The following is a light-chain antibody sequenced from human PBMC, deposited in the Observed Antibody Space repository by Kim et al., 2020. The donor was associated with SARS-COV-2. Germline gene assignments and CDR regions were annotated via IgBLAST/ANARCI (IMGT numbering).Light chain of an antibody. V-gene: IGKV1-27*01. Sequence: LAASVGDRVTITCRASQGISNYLAWYQQKPGKVPKLLTYAASTLQSGVPSRFSGSGSGTDFTLTISSLQPEDVATYYCQKYNSAPDPFGQGTRLEIK. J-gene: IGKJ5*01. CDR2: AAS. CDR1: QGISNY. CDR3: QKYNSAPDP.